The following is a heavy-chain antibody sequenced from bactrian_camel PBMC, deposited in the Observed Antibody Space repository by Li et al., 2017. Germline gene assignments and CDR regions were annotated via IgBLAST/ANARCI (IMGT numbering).Heavy chain of an antibody. J-gene: IGHJ4*01. CDR3: GVGPRNRESCGKYTANF. V-gene: IGHV3S40*01. CDR2: INSGGGRT. Sequence: DVQLVESGGGLVQAGGSLTLSCTASGFTFKNYAMIWIRQAPGKGLEWVSAINSGGGRTYYATSVRGRFTISLDNSKNTVTLQMNNLTSDDAGMYYCGVGPRNRESCGKYTANFWGQGTQVTVS. CDR1: GFTFKNYA.